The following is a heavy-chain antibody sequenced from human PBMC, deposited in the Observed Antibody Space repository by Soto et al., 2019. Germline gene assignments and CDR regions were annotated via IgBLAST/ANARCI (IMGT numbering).Heavy chain of an antibody. CDR3: ARAVAGTDYYCGMDV. Sequence: EVQLVEAGGGLVQPGRSLRLSCAASGFTFDDYAMHWVRQAPGKGLEWVSGISWNSGRIGYADSVKGRFTISRNSAKNSLYRQVNSLRPEDTALYYCARAVAGTDYYCGMDVWGLGTTVTVS. V-gene: IGHV3-9*01. J-gene: IGHJ6*02. D-gene: IGHD6-19*01. CDR1: GFTFDDYA. CDR2: ISWNSGRI.